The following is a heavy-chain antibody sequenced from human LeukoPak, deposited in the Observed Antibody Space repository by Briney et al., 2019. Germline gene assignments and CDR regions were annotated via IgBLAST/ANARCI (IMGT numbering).Heavy chain of an antibody. CDR1: GFTFSSYW. D-gene: IGHD3-9*01. J-gene: IGHJ6*02. CDR2: IKQDGSEK. CDR3: ARAGRLHYDILTGYYFSESCGMDV. V-gene: IGHV3-7*05. Sequence: PGGSLRLSCAASGFTFSSYWMSWVRQAPGKGLEWVANIKQDGSEKYYVDSVKGRFTISRDNAKNSLYLQMNSLRAEDTAVYYCARAGRLHYDILTGYYFSESCGMDVWGQGTTVTVSS.